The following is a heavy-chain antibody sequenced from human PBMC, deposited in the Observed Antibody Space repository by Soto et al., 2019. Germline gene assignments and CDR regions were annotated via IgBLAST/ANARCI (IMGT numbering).Heavy chain of an antibody. CDR1: GGSINDYY. D-gene: IGHD2-2*01. J-gene: IGHJ4*02. CDR2: IYYSGST. CDR3: ARLGCYDETLFDQ. Sequence: SETLSLTCTVSGGSINDYYWSWIRQPPGKGLECIGYIYYSGSTNYSPSLKSRLTLSVDTSRNQFSLKLSSVTAADTAVYYCARLGCYDETLFDQWGQGSQVTVSS. V-gene: IGHV4-59*08.